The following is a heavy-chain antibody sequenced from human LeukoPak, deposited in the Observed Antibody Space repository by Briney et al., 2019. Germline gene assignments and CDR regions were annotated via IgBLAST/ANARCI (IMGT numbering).Heavy chain of an antibody. CDR3: ARTVVVTAPNYYYYGMDA. D-gene: IGHD2-21*02. CDR1: GGSVSSGSYY. Sequence: SETLSLTCTVSGGSVSSGSYYWSWIRQPPGKGLEWIGYIYYSGSTNYNPSLKSRVTISVDTSKNQFSLKLSSVTAADTAVYYCARTVVVTAPNYYYYGMDAWGQGTTVTVSS. J-gene: IGHJ6*02. V-gene: IGHV4-61*01. CDR2: IYYSGST.